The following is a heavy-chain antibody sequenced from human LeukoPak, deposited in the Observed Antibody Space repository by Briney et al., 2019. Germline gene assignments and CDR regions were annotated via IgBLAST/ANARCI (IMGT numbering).Heavy chain of an antibody. V-gene: IGHV1-69*05. CDR2: IIPIFGTA. D-gene: IGHD6-6*01. Sequence: ASVKVSCKASGGTFSSYAISWVRQAPGQGLEWMGGIIPIFGTANYAQKFQGRVTITTDESTSTAYMELSSLRSEDTAVYYCARAQLVGRYYYYMDVWGKGTTVTVSS. CDR1: GGTFSSYA. J-gene: IGHJ6*03. CDR3: ARAQLVGRYYYYMDV.